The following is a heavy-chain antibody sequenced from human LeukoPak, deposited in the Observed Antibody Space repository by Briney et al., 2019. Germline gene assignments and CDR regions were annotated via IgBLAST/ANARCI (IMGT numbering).Heavy chain of an antibody. CDR2: IYSGGYI. V-gene: IGHV3-53*01. J-gene: IGHJ4*02. CDR1: GFSVSSSY. Sequence: PGGSLRLSCAASGFSVSSSYMSWVRQAPGKGLEWVSVIYSGGYIYYADSVKGRFTISRDNSKITLYLQMNNLRVEDTAVYYCAREISLIPATGYYCDYWGQGTLVTVSS. D-gene: IGHD6-13*01. CDR3: AREISLIPATGYYCDY.